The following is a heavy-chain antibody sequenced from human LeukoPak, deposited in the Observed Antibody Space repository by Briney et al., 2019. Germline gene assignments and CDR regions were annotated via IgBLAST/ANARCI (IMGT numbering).Heavy chain of an antibody. V-gene: IGHV4-39*01. CDR2: IYYSGST. D-gene: IGHD5-12*01. J-gene: IGHJ4*02. Sequence: SETLSLTCTVSGGSISSSSYYWSWIRQPPGKGLEWIGSIYYSGSTYYNPSLKSRVTISVDTSKNQFSLKLSSVTAADTAVYYCARQGRGGCDFDYWGQGTLVTVSS. CDR1: GGSISSSSYY. CDR3: ARQGRGGCDFDY.